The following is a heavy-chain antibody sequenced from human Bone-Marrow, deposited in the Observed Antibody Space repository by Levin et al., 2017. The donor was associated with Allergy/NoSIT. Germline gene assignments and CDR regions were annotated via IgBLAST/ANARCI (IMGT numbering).Heavy chain of an antibody. D-gene: IGHD2-15*01. V-gene: IGHV3-72*01. CDR2: SRNKANGYTT. CDR3: ARGGLCGGGTCYSDYFDY. J-gene: IGHJ4*02. CDR1: GFTFSDHY. Sequence: SCAVSGFTFSDHYMDWVRQVPGKGLEWVARSRNKANGYTTKYAASVEDRFTISRGVSQNSLYLQMNSLKIEDTAVYYCARGGLCGGGTCYSDYFDYWGQGALVTVSS.